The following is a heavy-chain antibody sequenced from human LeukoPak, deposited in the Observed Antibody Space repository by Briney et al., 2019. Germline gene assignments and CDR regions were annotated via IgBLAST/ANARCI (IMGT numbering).Heavy chain of an antibody. D-gene: IGHD1-26*01. J-gene: IGHJ5*02. Sequence: LPGGSLRLSCATSGFTFSTHWMSWVRQAPGKGLEWVANIKQDGSEKYYVDSVKGRFTISRDNSKNTLYLQMNSLRAEDTAVYYCAKDPQGGSYEPPWFDPWGQGTLVTVSS. CDR3: AKDPQGGSYEPPWFDP. V-gene: IGHV3-7*03. CDR2: IKQDGSEK. CDR1: GFTFSTHW.